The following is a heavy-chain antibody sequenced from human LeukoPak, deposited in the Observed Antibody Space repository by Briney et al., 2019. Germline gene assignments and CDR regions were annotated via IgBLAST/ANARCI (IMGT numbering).Heavy chain of an antibody. CDR1: GFSLNTDGVG. CDR3: ARRFPTRKYFDY. Sequence: SGPTLVNPTQTLTLTCTFSGFSLNTDGVGVGWIRQPPGKALEWLALIYWDDGKRYSPSLKRRLTITKDTSKNQVVLTMTHMDPVDTATYYCARRFPTRKYFDYWGQGTLVTASS. CDR2: IYWDDGK. V-gene: IGHV2-5*02. J-gene: IGHJ4*02. D-gene: IGHD1-14*01.